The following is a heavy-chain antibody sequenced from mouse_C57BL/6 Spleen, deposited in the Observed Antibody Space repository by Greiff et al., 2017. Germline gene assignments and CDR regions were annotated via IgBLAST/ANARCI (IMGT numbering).Heavy chain of an antibody. D-gene: IGHD1-1*01. Sequence: QLQQPGAELVKPGASVKLSCKASGYTFTRYWMHWVKQRPGRGLEWIGRIDPNSGGTKYNEKFKSKATLTVDKPSSTAYMPLSSLTSEDSAVSYCARSYGSLVLNWYFDVWGTGTTVTVSS. V-gene: IGHV1-72*01. J-gene: IGHJ1*03. CDR1: GYTFTRYW. CDR3: ARSYGSLVLNWYFDV. CDR2: IDPNSGGT.